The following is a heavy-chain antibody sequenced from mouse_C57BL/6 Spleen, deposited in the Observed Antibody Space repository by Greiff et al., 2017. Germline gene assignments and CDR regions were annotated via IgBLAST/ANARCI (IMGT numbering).Heavy chain of an antibody. Sequence: QVQLQQPGAELVKPGASVKLSCKASGYTFTSYWMHWVKQRPGQGLAWIGMIHPNSGSTNYNEKFKSKATLTVDKSSSTAYMQLSSLTSEDSAVYYCAIYYDSAWFAYWGQGTLVTVSA. D-gene: IGHD2-4*01. J-gene: IGHJ3*01. CDR1: GYTFTSYW. CDR3: AIYYDSAWFAY. V-gene: IGHV1-64*01. CDR2: IHPNSGST.